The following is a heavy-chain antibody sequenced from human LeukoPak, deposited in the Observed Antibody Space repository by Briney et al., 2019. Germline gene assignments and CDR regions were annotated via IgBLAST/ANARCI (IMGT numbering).Heavy chain of an antibody. CDR3: ARGRHDITMIVVVMTSVSYYLDV. Sequence: GGSLRLSCAASGFTFSSYGMHWVRQAPGKGLEWVAVIWYDGSNKYYADSVKGRFTISRDNSKNTLYLQMNSLRAEDTAVYYCARGRHDITMIVVVMTSVSYYLDVWGKGTTVTVS. CDR1: GFTFSSYG. D-gene: IGHD3-22*01. J-gene: IGHJ6*03. V-gene: IGHV3-33*01. CDR2: IWYDGSNK.